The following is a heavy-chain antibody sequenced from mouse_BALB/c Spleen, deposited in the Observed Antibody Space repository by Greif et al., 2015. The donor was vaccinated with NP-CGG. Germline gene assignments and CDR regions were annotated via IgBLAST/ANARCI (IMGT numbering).Heavy chain of an antibody. CDR1: GYTFTTSW. D-gene: IGHD2-4*01. Sequence: QVQLQQSGSVLVRPGASVKLSCKASGYTFTTSWMHWARQRPGQGLEWIGEIHPNSGNSNYNEKFKAKATLTVDTSSSPAYLDLHRPASEDPAVYYCARSGDYDNSFDHWGQGTTLTVSS. V-gene: IGHV1S130*01. J-gene: IGHJ2*01. CDR2: IHPNSGNS. CDR3: ARSGDYDNSFDH.